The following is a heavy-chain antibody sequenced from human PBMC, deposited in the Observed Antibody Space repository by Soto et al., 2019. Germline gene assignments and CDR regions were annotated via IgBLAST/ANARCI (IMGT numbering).Heavy chain of an antibody. CDR3: ARGWSGALDI. CDR1: KFIVSNNY. D-gene: IGHD3-10*01. Sequence: GGSLRLSCAASKFIVSNNYMNWVRQAPGKGLEWVSIIDGGGSTHYADSVKGRFTLSRDNSQNTLYLQMNSLRADDTAVYYCARGWSGALDIWGQGTMVTVS. V-gene: IGHV3-66*01. CDR2: IDGGGST. J-gene: IGHJ3*02.